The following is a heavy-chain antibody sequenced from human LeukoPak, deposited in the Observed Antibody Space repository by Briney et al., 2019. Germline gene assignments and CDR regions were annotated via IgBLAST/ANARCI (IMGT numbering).Heavy chain of an antibody. J-gene: IGHJ5*02. D-gene: IGHD5-24*01. CDR2: IYYSGST. CDR1: GGPISSYY. Sequence: SETLSLTCTVSGGPISSYYWSWIRQPPGKGLEWIGYIYYSGSTNYNPSLKSRVTISVATSKNQFSLKLSSVTAADTAVYYCARDLGDGYNSNWFDPWGQGTLVTVSS. V-gene: IGHV4-59*01. CDR3: ARDLGDGYNSNWFDP.